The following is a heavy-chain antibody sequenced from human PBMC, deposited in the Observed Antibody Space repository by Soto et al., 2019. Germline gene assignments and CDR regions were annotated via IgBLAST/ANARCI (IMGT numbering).Heavy chain of an antibody. V-gene: IGHV6-1*01. D-gene: IGHD6-13*01. CDR2: TYYRSKWYN. J-gene: IGHJ5*02. Sequence: SQTLSRTCPISGASFSSNTAAWNWTRQSPSRGLEWLGRTYYRSKWYNDYAVSVKSRITINPDTSKNQFSLQLNSVTPEDTAVYYCARGIAAALYNWFDPWGQGTLVTVSS. CDR1: GASFSSNTAA. CDR3: ARGIAAALYNWFDP.